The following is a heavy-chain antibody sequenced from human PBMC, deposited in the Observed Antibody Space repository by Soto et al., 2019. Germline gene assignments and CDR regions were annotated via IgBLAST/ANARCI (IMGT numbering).Heavy chain of an antibody. CDR2: ISYDGSNK. D-gene: IGHD2-15*01. Sequence: GGSLRLSCAASGFTFSSYAMHWVRQAPGKGLEWVAVISYDGSNKYYADSVKGRFTISRDNSKNTLYLQMNSLRAEDTAVYYCARSRERYCSGGSCYSLVYWGQGTLVTVSS. CDR3: ARSRERYCSGGSCYSLVY. V-gene: IGHV3-30-3*01. CDR1: GFTFSSYA. J-gene: IGHJ4*02.